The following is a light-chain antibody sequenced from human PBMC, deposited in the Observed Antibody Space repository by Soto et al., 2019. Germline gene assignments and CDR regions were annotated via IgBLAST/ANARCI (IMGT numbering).Light chain of an antibody. J-gene: IGKJ5*01. CDR3: QQLLSYPIT. Sequence: DNQLTQSPSFLSASVGDRVTITCRASQGISSYLAWYQQKPGKAPKLLIYAASTLQSGVPLRFSGSGSGTSFTLTISSLQPEDFATYYCQQLLSYPITFGQGTRLEIK. CDR2: AAS. V-gene: IGKV1-9*01. CDR1: QGISSY.